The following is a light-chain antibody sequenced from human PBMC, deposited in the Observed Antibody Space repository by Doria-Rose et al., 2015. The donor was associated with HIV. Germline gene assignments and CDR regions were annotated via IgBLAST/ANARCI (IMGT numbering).Light chain of an antibody. V-gene: IGKV3-20*01. Sequence: TQSPGTPSLSPGERATLSCRASQSFSSTYLAWYQQKRGQAPSLLIYDGSTRATGIPDRFSASGSGTDFTLTINRLEPEDFALYYCHQYGTSWTFGQGTKVEI. CDR2: DGS. CDR1: QSFSSTY. CDR3: HQYGTSWT. J-gene: IGKJ1*01.